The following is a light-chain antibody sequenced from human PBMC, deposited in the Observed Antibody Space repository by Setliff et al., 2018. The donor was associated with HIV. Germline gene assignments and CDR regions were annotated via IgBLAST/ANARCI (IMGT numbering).Light chain of an antibody. J-gene: IGLJ1*01. CDR2: IND. CDR1: ASNIGANT. V-gene: IGLV1-44*01. Sequence: QSALAQPPSASGTPGQRVTISCSGSASNIGANTVTWYQQFPGTAPQLLIYINDHRPSGVPHRFSASKSGTTASLAISGLQSEDEADYYCSTWDDNLNAKVFGSGTKVTV. CDR3: STWDDNLNAKV.